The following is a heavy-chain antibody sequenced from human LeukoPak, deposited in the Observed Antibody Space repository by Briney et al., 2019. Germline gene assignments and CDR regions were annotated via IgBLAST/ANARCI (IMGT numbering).Heavy chain of an antibody. V-gene: IGHV3-33*01. CDR3: VRGDRYDTSGYFLDH. D-gene: IGHD3-22*01. J-gene: IGHJ4*02. Sequence: GGSLRLSCAASGFTFNTYGMHWVRQAPGKGLEWVAVIWDDGGNKYYPDSVKGRFTISRDNSKNTLYLQMNSLRAEDTAVYRCVRGDRYDTSGYFLDHWGQGTLVTVSS. CDR1: GFTFNTYG. CDR2: IWDDGGNK.